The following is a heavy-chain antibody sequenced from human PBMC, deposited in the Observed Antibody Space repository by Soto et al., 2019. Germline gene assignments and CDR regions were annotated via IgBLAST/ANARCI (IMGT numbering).Heavy chain of an antibody. CDR3: ARSYCSSTSCYAYYYYYGMDV. J-gene: IGHJ6*02. Sequence: GASVKVSCKASGYTFTSYAMHWVRQAPGQRLEWMGWINAGNGNTKYSQKFQGRVTITRDTSASTAYMELSSLRSEDTAVYYRARSYCSSTSCYAYYYYYGMDVWGQGTTVTVSS. CDR1: GYTFTSYA. D-gene: IGHD2-2*01. V-gene: IGHV1-3*01. CDR2: INAGNGNT.